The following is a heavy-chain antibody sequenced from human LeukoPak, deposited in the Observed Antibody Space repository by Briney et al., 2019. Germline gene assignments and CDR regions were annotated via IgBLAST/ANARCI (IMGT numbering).Heavy chain of an antibody. D-gene: IGHD2-2*01. V-gene: IGHV1-69*13. CDR2: IIPIFGTA. Sequence: SVKVSCKASGGTFSIYAISWVRQAPGQGLEWMAGIIPIFGTANYAQKFQGRVTITADESTSTAYMELSSLRSEDTAVYYCARDVGYCSSTSCYAWYDAFDIWGQGTMVTVSS. CDR1: GGTFSIYA. J-gene: IGHJ3*02. CDR3: ARDVGYCSSTSCYAWYDAFDI.